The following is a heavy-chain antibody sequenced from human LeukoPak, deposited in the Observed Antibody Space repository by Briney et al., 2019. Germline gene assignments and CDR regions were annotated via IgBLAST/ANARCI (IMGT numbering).Heavy chain of an antibody. J-gene: IGHJ4*02. V-gene: IGHV3-48*01. CDR1: GFTLIDFS. CDR3: VRDHDWAFDY. CDR2: ISPRSDII. Sequence: GGSLRLSCTASGFTLIDFSMNWVRQAPGKGLELVSHISPRSDIISYADSVKGRFTISRDNAKNSLYLQMNSLRGEDMAVYYCVRDHDWAFDYWGQGTLVPVSS. D-gene: IGHD3-9*01.